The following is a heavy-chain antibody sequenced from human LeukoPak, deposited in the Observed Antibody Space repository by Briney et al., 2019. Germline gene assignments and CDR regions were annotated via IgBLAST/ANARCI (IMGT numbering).Heavy chain of an antibody. V-gene: IGHV1-69*13. CDR3: ARDRQQPTNWFDP. CDR2: IIPISGTA. J-gene: IGHJ5*02. D-gene: IGHD6-13*01. Sequence: SVKVSCKASGGTFSSYAISWVRQAPGQGLEWMGGIIPISGTANYAQKFQGRVTITADESTSTAYMELSSLRSEDTAVYYCARDRQQPTNWFDPWGQGTLVTVSS. CDR1: GGTFSSYA.